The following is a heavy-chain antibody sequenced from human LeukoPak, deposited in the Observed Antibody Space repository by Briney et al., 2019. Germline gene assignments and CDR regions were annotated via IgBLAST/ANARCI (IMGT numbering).Heavy chain of an antibody. CDR3: ARMSSSGHYFDY. D-gene: IGHD6-19*01. V-gene: IGHV3-21*01. CDR2: ISSGSSYI. Sequence: PGGSLRLSCAASGFTFSSYSMNWVRQAPGKGLEWVSSISSGSSYIYYADSVKGRFTISRDNAKNSLYLQMNSLRAEDTAVYYCARMSSSGHYFDYWGQGTLVTVSS. CDR1: GFTFSSYS. J-gene: IGHJ4*02.